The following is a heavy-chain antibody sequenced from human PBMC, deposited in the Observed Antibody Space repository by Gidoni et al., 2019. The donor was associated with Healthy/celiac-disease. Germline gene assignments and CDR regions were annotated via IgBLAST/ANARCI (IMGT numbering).Heavy chain of an antibody. Sequence: EVQLVESGGGLVQPGGSLRLSCAASGFTFSSYWMSWVRQAPGKGLEWVANIKQDGSEKYYVDSVKGRFTISRDNAKNSMYLQMNSLRAEETAVYYCARDGGGYSYGPDYWGQGTLVTVSS. J-gene: IGHJ4*02. CDR3: ARDGGGYSYGPDY. CDR1: GFTFSSYW. V-gene: IGHV3-7*01. D-gene: IGHD5-18*01. CDR2: IKQDGSEK.